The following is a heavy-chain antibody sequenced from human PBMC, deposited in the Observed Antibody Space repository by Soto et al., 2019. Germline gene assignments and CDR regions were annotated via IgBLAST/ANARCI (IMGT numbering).Heavy chain of an antibody. CDR2: INQDGSET. CDR1: GFTFSSYW. J-gene: IGHJ4*02. CDR3: ARDNNAWHGALDY. Sequence: EVQLVESGGGLVQPGGSLRLSCAASGFTFSSYWMAWVRQAPGKGLEWVANINQDGSETNYGDSVKGRFTISRDNDKNSMFLQMNSLRGEDTAVYTCARDNNAWHGALDYWGQGTLLTGSS. D-gene: IGHD4-17*01. V-gene: IGHV3-7*01.